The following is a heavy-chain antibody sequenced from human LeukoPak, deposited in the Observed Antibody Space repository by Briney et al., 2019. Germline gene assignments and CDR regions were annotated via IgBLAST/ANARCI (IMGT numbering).Heavy chain of an antibody. V-gene: IGHV4-34*01. CDR3: ARDDRYSSSSLGY. CDR2: INHSGST. D-gene: IGHD6-6*01. J-gene: IGHJ4*02. CDR1: GGSFSGYY. Sequence: SEILSLTCAVYGGSFSGYYWSWIRQPPGKGLEWSGEINHSGSTNYNPSLKSRVTISVDTSKNQFSLKLSSVTAADTAVYYCARDDRYSSSSLGYWGQGTLVTVSS.